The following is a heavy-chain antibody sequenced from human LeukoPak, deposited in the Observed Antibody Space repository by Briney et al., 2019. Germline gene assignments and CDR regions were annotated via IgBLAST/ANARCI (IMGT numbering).Heavy chain of an antibody. CDR1: GYTLSGLS. V-gene: IGHV1-24*01. CDR2: FDPEAGET. Sequence: GASVKVSCKVSGYTLSGLSMHWVRQAPGKGLEWMGVFDPEAGETIYAQRLQGRVTMTEDTSTDTAYMELSSLRSEDTAVYYCATDRSYSGSYTPFDFWGQGTLVTVSS. J-gene: IGHJ4*02. D-gene: IGHD1-26*01. CDR3: ATDRSYSGSYTPFDF.